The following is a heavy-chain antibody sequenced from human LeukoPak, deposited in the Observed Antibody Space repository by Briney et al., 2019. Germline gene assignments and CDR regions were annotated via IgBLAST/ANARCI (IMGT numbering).Heavy chain of an antibody. CDR2: INPGGSSI. Sequence: GRSLRLSCAASGFTFSSYWMHWVRQVPGKGLVWVARINPGGSSITYADSVKGRFTISRDNSKNTLYLQMNSLRAEDTAVYYCARDVSSGWYRFSYWGQGTLVTVSS. CDR3: ARDVSSGWYRFSY. D-gene: IGHD6-19*01. CDR1: GFTFSSYW. V-gene: IGHV3-74*01. J-gene: IGHJ4*02.